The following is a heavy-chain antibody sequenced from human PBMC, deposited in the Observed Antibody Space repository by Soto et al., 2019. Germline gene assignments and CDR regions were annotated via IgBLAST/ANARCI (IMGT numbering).Heavy chain of an antibody. Sequence: TSETLSLTCAVSGGSISSGGYSWSWIRQPPGKGLEWIGYIYHSGSTYYNPSLKSRVTISVDRSKNQFSLKLSSVTAADTAVYYCARGGDTATPWGYWGQGTLVTVSS. D-gene: IGHD5-18*01. CDR1: GGSISSGGYS. J-gene: IGHJ4*02. CDR3: ARGGDTATPWGY. CDR2: IYHSGST. V-gene: IGHV4-30-2*01.